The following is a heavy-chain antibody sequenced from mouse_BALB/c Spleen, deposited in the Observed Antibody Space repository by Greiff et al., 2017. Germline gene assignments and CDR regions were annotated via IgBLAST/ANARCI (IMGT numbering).Heavy chain of an antibody. Sequence: QVQLKQPGAELVRPGASVKLSCKASGYTFTSYWINWVKQRPGQGLEWIGNIYPSDSYTNYNQKFKDKATLTAVTSASTAYMELSSLTNEDSAVYYCTRRYYGPHWWFDVWGAGTTVTVSS. CDR1: GYTFTSYW. V-gene: IGHV1-69*02. CDR2: IYPSDSYT. CDR3: TRRYYGPHWWFDV. J-gene: IGHJ1*01. D-gene: IGHD1-1*01.